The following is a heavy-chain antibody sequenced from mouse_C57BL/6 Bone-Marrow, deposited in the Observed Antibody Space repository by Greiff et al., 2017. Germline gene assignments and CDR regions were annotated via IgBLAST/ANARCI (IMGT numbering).Heavy chain of an antibody. CDR1: GYTFTSYW. CDR2: IDPSDSYT. CDR3: ARISNYAMDY. D-gene: IGHD1-1*01. J-gene: IGHJ4*01. Sequence: QVQLQQSGAELVMPGASVKLSCKASGYTFTSYWMHWVKQRPGQGLEWIGEIDPSDSYTNYNQKFKGKSTLTVDKSSSTAYMQLSSLTSEDSEVYNCARISNYAMDYWGQGTSVTVSS. V-gene: IGHV1-69*01.